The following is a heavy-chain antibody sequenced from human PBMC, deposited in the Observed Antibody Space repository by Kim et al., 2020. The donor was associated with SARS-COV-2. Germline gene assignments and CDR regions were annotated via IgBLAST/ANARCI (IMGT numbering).Heavy chain of an antibody. V-gene: IGHV3-23*01. J-gene: IGHJ4*02. CDR2: ISGNGRIT. CDR3: ARRSPYGCGYYFDS. D-gene: IGHD5-18*01. CDR1: GFTFSTYA. Sequence: GGSLRLSCAASGFTFSTYAMSWVRQAPGKGLEWVSSISGNGRITYYADSVKGRFTFTRDNSKNTLYLQMNSLRVEDTAIYYCARRSPYGCGYYFDSWGRGTLVTVSS.